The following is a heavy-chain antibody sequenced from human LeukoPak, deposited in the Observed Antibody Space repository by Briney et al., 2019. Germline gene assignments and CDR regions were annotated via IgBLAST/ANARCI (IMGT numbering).Heavy chain of an antibody. V-gene: IGHV4-39*07. J-gene: IGHJ5*01. D-gene: IGHD1-26*01. CDR1: GDSIGSSSYY. Sequence: PSETLSLTCNVSGDSIGSSSYYWGWIRQTPEKGLEWIGSIFYSGSTYYTPSLKSRVSMSLDTSKNQFSLRLTSVTAAGTAVYYCARQVAIVEPTDPNWFDSWGQGTLVTVSS. CDR3: ARQVAIVEPTDPNWFDS. CDR2: IFYSGST.